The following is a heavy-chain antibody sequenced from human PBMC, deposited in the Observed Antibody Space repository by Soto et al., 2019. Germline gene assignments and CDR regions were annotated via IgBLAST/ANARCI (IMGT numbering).Heavy chain of an antibody. Sequence: EVQLVETGGALIQPGGSLRLSCAVSGFSISNNYMFWVRQAPGKGLDWVSVIYTGGSAYYADSVKSRFTISRDSSKNMLYLQMNSLRDEDTAVYYCARDGGDWASGFGYWGQGTLVTVSS. V-gene: IGHV3-53*02. CDR1: GFSISNNY. D-gene: IGHD2-21*02. CDR3: ARDGGDWASGFGY. CDR2: IYTGGSA. J-gene: IGHJ4*02.